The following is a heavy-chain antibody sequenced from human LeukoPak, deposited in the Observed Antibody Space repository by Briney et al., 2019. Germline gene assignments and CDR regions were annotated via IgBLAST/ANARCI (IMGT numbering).Heavy chain of an antibody. D-gene: IGHD6-25*01. J-gene: IGHJ4*02. V-gene: IGHV3-7*01. Sequence: PGGSLRLSCAASGFTFSSYWMSWVRQAPGKGLEWVANIKQDESEKYYVDSVKGRFTISRDNAKNSLYLQMNSLRAEDTAVYYCARDQSYSSDTSFDYWGQGTLVTVSS. CDR1: GFTFSSYW. CDR2: IKQDESEK. CDR3: ARDQSYSSDTSFDY.